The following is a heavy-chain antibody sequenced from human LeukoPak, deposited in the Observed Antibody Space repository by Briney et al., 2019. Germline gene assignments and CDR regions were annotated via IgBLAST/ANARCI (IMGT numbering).Heavy chain of an antibody. CDR2: IIPIFGTA. Sequence: AASVKVSCKASGGTFSSYAISWVRQAPGQGLGWMGGIIPIFGTANYAQKFQGRVTITTDESTSTAYMELSSLRSEDTAVYYCARVYCSSTSCRRRTNWFDPWGQGTLVTVSS. J-gene: IGHJ5*02. CDR1: GGTFSSYA. D-gene: IGHD2-2*01. V-gene: IGHV1-69*05. CDR3: ARVYCSSTSCRRRTNWFDP.